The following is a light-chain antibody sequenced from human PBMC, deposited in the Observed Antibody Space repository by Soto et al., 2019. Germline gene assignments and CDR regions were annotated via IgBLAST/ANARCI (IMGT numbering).Light chain of an antibody. CDR3: QQYDNLPLT. CDR2: AAS. J-gene: IGKJ4*01. CDR1: QGIRND. V-gene: IGKV1-6*01. Sequence: AIQMTQSPSSVSASVGDRVTITCRASQGIRNDLGWYQQKPGKAPKLLIYAASSLQSGVPSRFSGSGSGTDFTLTISSLQPEDIATYYCQQYDNLPLTFGGGTKVDI.